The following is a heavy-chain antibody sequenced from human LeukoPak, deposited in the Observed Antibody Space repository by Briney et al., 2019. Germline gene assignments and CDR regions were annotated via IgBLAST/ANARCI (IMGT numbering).Heavy chain of an antibody. CDR3: ARRITGTSNWFDP. V-gene: IGHV5-51*01. D-gene: IGHD2-2*01. CDR1: GYTFTTSW. Sequence: GESLKISCKGSGYTFTTSWIAWVRQMPGKSLEWMGIIYLGDSETRYSPSFQGQVTISADKSISTAYLQWSSLKASDTAMYYCARRITGTSNWFDPWGQGTLVTVSS. CDR2: IYLGDSET. J-gene: IGHJ5*02.